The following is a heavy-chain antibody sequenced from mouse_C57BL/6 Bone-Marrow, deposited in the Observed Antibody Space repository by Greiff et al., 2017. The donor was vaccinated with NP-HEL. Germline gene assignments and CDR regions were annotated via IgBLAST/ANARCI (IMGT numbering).Heavy chain of an antibody. CDR1: GFTFSDYY. CDR3: ARHNSNPFAY. CDR2: ISNGGGST. J-gene: IGHJ3*01. V-gene: IGHV5-12*01. Sequence: EVKVVESGGGLVQPGGSLKLSCAAPGFTFSDYYMYWVRQTPEKRLEWVAYISNGGGSTYYPDTVKGRFTITRDNAKNTLYLQMSRLKSEDTAMYYCARHNSNPFAYWGQGTLVTVSA. D-gene: IGHD2-5*01.